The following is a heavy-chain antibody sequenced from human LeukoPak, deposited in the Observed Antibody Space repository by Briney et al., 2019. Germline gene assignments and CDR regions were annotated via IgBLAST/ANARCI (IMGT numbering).Heavy chain of an antibody. V-gene: IGHV3-43*01. Sequence: PGGSLGLSCAASGFTFDDYTMHWVRQAPGKGLEWVSLISWAGGSTYYADSVKGRFTISRDNSKSSLYLQMNSLRTEDTALYYCAKGPSGYVLNAMDVWGQGTTVTVSS. CDR3: AKGPSGYVLNAMDV. J-gene: IGHJ6*02. CDR2: ISWAGGST. D-gene: IGHD5-12*01. CDR1: GFTFDDYT.